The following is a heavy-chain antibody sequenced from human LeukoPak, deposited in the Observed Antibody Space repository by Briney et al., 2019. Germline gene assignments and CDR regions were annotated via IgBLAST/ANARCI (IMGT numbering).Heavy chain of an antibody. CDR1: HYSISSGYGYY. CDR2: FYHSGIT. D-gene: IGHD3-10*01. J-gene: IGHJ6*03. Sequence: SETLSLTRTVSHYSISSGYGYYWGWTRHPPGEGLEGMGNFYHSGITYYNHFNSSLKRRVTISIATSKTQFSMRLSSVTAADTAVYYCAREDSGSYYNYYYFYMDVWGKGTTVTISS. CDR3: AREDSGSYYNYYYFYMDV. V-gene: IGHV4-38-2*02.